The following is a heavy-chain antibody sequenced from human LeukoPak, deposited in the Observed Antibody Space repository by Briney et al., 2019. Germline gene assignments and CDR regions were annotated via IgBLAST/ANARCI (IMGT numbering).Heavy chain of an antibody. CDR1: GYTFTSYY. D-gene: IGHD4-17*01. CDR3: ARGVIDDYGDYSAAFDI. V-gene: IGHV1-46*01. Sequence: GASVKVSCKASGYTFTSYYMHWVRQAPGQGLEWMGIINPSGGSTSYAQKFQGRVTMTRDTSTSTVYMELSSLRSEDTAVYYCARGVIDDYGDYSAAFDIWGQGTMVTVSS. J-gene: IGHJ3*02. CDR2: INPSGGST.